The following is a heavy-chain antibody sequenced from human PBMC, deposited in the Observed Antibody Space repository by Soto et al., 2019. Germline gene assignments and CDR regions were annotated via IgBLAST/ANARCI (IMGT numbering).Heavy chain of an antibody. D-gene: IGHD3-10*01. J-gene: IGHJ3*02. CDR1: GGSISSYY. Sequence: PSETLSLTCTVSGGSISSYYWNWIRQPPGKGLEWIGYIYYSGSTYYNPSLKSRVTMSVGTSKNQFPLKLSSVTAADTAAYYCARRYGLSAFDIWGQGTMVTVSS. V-gene: IGHV4-59*01. CDR2: IYYSGST. CDR3: ARRYGLSAFDI.